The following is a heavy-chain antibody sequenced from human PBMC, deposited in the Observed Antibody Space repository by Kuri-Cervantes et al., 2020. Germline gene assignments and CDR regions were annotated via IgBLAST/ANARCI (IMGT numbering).Heavy chain of an antibody. J-gene: IGHJ3*02. Sequence: GGSLRLSCTASGVTVSSDYMKWVRQAPGKGLEWVSAIYSNSRTYYADSVKGRFTISRDNSKNTLYLQMNSLRAEDTAVYYCARPYIYYDSSGYFPDAFDIWGQGTMVTVSS. CDR1: GVTVSSDY. CDR2: IYSNSRT. V-gene: IGHV3-53*01. CDR3: ARPYIYYDSSGYFPDAFDI. D-gene: IGHD3-22*01.